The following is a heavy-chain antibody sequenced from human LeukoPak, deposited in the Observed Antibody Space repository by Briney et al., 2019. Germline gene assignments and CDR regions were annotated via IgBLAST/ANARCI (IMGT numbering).Heavy chain of an antibody. Sequence: GASVKVSCKASGYTFTSYGISWVRQAPGQGLEWMGWISAYNGNTNYAQKLQGRVTMTTDTSTSTAYMELRSLRSDDTAVYYCARDSIRPFPYYFDYWGQGTLVTVSS. V-gene: IGHV1-18*01. CDR3: ARDSIRPFPYYFDY. CDR1: GYTFTSYG. CDR2: ISAYNGNT. D-gene: IGHD2/OR15-2a*01. J-gene: IGHJ4*02.